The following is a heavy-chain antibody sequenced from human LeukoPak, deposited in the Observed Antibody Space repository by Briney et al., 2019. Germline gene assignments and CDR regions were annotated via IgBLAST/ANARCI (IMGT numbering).Heavy chain of an antibody. J-gene: IGHJ4*02. D-gene: IGHD2-8*01. CDR1: GFTFSSHG. CDR2: ISGSGGSS. V-gene: IGHV3-23*01. Sequence: GGSLRLSCAASGFTFSSHGMSWVRQAPGKGLEWVSAISGSGGSSFYADSVKGRFTISRDNSKNTLYLQMNSLRAEDTAVYYCAKDHPPHSVMLYCDYWGQGTLVTVSS. CDR3: AKDHPPHSVMLYCDY.